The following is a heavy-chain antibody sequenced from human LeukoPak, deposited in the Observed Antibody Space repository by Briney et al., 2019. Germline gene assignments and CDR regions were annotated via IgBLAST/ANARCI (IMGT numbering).Heavy chain of an antibody. CDR3: ARVWYYYGSGSSGFDY. V-gene: IGHV3-21*04. Sequence: GGSLRLSCAASGFTFSSNAMSWVRQAPGKGLMWLARITGDGSVKHYADSVKGRFTISRDNATNSLYLQMNSLRAEDTAVYYCARVWYYYGSGSSGFDYWGQGTLVTVSS. D-gene: IGHD3-10*01. J-gene: IGHJ4*02. CDR1: GFTFSSNA. CDR2: ITGDGSVK.